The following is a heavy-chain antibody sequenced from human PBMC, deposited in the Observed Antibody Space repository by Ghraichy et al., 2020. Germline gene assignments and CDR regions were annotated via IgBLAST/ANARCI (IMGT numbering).Heavy chain of an antibody. V-gene: IGHV3-15*01. CDR2: IKSKTDGGTT. D-gene: IGHD4-11*01. J-gene: IGHJ6*02. CDR3: TTDSWTTVTTLETTDYYYYGMDV. Sequence: GGSLRLSCAASGFTFSNAWMSWVRQAPGKGLEWVGRIKSKTDGGTTDYAAPVKGRFTISRDDSKNTLYLQMNSLKTEDTAVYYCTTDSWTTVTTLETTDYYYYGMDVWGQGTTVTVSS. CDR1: GFTFSNAW.